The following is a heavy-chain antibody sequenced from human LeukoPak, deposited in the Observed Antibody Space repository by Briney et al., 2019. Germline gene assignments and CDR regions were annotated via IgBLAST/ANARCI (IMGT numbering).Heavy chain of an antibody. J-gene: IGHJ4*02. V-gene: IGHV3-23*01. D-gene: IGHD6-6*01. Sequence: GGSLRLSCAASGFTFSSYAMSWVRQAPGKGLEWVSAISGSGGSTYYADSVKGRFTISRDNSKNTLYLQMNSLRAEDTAVYYCARGNRIAARPKTDYWGQGTLVTVSS. CDR2: ISGSGGST. CDR3: ARGNRIAARPKTDY. CDR1: GFTFSSYA.